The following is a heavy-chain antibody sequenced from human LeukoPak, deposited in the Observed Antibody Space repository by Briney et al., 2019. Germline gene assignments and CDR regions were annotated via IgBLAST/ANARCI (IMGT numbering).Heavy chain of an antibody. CDR2: IRGDGATM. CDR3: AKLQSDGLRTYYGMDV. CDR1: GFTFSSYA. Sequence: GGSLRLSCAASGFTFSSYAMSWVRQAPGKGLEWVSAIRGDGATMFYADSVKGRITVSRDNSKNTLYLQFNSLRAEDTAVYYCAKLQSDGLRTYYGMDVWGQGTTVTVSS. V-gene: IGHV3-23*01. D-gene: IGHD4-17*01. J-gene: IGHJ6*02.